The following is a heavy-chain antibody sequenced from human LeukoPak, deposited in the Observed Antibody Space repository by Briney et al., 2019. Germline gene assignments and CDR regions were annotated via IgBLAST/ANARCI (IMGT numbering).Heavy chain of an antibody. D-gene: IGHD2-15*01. Sequence: PSQTLSLTCTVSGGSISSGGYYWGWVRQPPGKGLEWIGSIYYSGSTNYNPSLKSRVTISVDTSKNQFSLKLSSVTAADTAVYYCARGYGHAFDIWGQGTMVTVSS. CDR3: ARGYGHAFDI. V-gene: IGHV4-39*07. CDR2: IYYSGST. J-gene: IGHJ3*02. CDR1: GGSISSGGYY.